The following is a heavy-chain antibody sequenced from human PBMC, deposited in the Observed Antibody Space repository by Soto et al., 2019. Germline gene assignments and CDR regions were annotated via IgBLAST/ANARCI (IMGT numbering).Heavy chain of an antibody. J-gene: IGHJ4*02. D-gene: IGHD2-15*01. CDR3: AREVVVAATPGVLNY. Sequence: TSQTLSLTCAVSGYSIGSGYYWCWIRQTRGKGLEWIGSIYHRGSTYYNPSLKSRVTISVDTSKNQFSLKLSSLTAADTAVYYCAREVVVAATPGVLNYWGQGTLVTVSS. V-gene: IGHV4-38-2*02. CDR2: IYHRGST. CDR1: GYSIGSGYY.